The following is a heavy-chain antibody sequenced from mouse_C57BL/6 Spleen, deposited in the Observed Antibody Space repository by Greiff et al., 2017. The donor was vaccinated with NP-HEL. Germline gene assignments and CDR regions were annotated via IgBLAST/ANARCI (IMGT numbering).Heavy chain of an antibody. Sequence: VKLQESGPELVKPGASVKISCKASGYAFSSSWMNWVKQRPGQGLEWIGRIYPGDGDTNYNGKFKGKATLTADKSSSTAYMQLSSLTSEDSAVYFCARLTTVVARGAYWGQGTLVTVSA. CDR1: GYAFSSSW. D-gene: IGHD1-1*01. J-gene: IGHJ3*01. V-gene: IGHV1-82*01. CDR2: IYPGDGDT. CDR3: ARLTTVVARGAY.